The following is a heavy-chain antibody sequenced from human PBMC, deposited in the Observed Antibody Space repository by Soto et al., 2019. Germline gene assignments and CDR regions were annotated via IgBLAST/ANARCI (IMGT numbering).Heavy chain of an antibody. Sequence: QIILKESGPTLVKPTQTLTLTCTFSGFSFNTRRVGVGWIRQPPGKALEWLALIYWDDDKRYSPSLQNRLTITKDTYKNQVVLTMTNMDTVDTATYYCARRSVISISAYFDKWGQGTVVSVSS. J-gene: IGHJ4*02. D-gene: IGHD3-16*02. CDR1: GFSFNTRRVG. CDR2: IYWDDDK. V-gene: IGHV2-5*02. CDR3: ARRSVISISAYFDK.